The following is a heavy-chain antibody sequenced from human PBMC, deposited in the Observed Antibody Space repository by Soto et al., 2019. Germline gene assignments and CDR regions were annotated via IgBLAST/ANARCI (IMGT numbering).Heavy chain of an antibody. CDR1: GGTFSSYT. Sequence: QVQLVQSGAEVKKPGSSVKVSCKASGGTFSSYTISWVRQAPGQGLEWMGRIIPILGIAYYAQKFQGRVTITADKSTSTAYMELSSLRSEDTAVYYCARDYQGYCSGGSCYSPLDYWGQGTLVTVSS. CDR3: ARDYQGYCSGGSCYSPLDY. V-gene: IGHV1-69*08. CDR2: IIPILGIA. D-gene: IGHD2-15*01. J-gene: IGHJ4*02.